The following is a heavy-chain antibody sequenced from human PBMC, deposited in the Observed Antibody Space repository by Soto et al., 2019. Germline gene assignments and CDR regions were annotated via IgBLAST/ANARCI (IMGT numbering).Heavy chain of an antibody. V-gene: IGHV4-30-2*01. D-gene: IGHD5-18*01. CDR2: TYHSGNT. J-gene: IGHJ5*02. Sequence: PSETLSLTCAVSGGSISSGGYSWSWIRQPPGKGLEWIGYTYHSGNTYYNPSLKSRVTISVDRSKNQFSLKLSSVTAADTAVYYCARDLSARGYSYGYEWWFDPWGQGTLVTVSS. CDR1: GGSISSGGYS. CDR3: ARDLSARGYSYGYEWWFDP.